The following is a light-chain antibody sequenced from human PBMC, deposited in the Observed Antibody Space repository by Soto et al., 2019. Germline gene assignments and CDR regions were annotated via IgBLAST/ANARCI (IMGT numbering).Light chain of an antibody. CDR3: QVWDSSTVV. CDR2: RDT. CDR1: NIGSKN. V-gene: IGLV3-9*01. Sequence: SYELTQPLSLSVTLGQTARITWGGNNIGSKNVHWYQLNPGQAPVLVIYRDTNRPSGIPERFSGSNSGNTATLAISRAQAGDDADYYCQVWDSSTVVFGGGTKLTVL. J-gene: IGLJ2*01.